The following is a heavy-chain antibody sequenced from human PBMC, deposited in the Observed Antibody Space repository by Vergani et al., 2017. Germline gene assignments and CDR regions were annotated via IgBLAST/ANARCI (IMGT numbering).Heavy chain of an antibody. V-gene: IGHV4-31*03. CDR1: GGSISSGGYY. CDR3: AREKGSSSWYREPWFDP. Sequence: QVQLQESGPGLVKPSETLSLTCTVSGGSISSGGYYWSWIRQHPGKGLEWIGYIYYSGSTYYNPSLKSRVTISVDTSKNQFSLKLSSVTAADTAVYYCAREKGSSSWYREPWFDPWGQGTLVTVSS. J-gene: IGHJ5*02. D-gene: IGHD6-13*01. CDR2: IYYSGST.